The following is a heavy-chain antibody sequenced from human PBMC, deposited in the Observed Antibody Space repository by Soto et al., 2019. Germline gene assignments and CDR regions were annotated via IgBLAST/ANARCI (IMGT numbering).Heavy chain of an antibody. CDR3: ARDHYDFWSGYYYYYGMDV. V-gene: IGHV3-30-3*01. CDR2: ISYDGSNK. J-gene: IGHJ6*02. Sequence: PGGSLRLSCAASGFTFSSYAMHWVRQAPGKGLEWVAVISYDGSNKYYADSVKGRFTISRDNSKNTLYLQMNSLRAEDTAVYYCARDHYDFWSGYYYYYGMDVWGQGTTVTVSS. D-gene: IGHD3-3*01. CDR1: GFTFSSYA.